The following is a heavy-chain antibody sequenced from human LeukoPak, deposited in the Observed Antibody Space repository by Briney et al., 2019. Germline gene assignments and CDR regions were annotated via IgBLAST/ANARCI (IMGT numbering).Heavy chain of an antibody. CDR2: IYYSGST. J-gene: IGHJ3*02. Sequence: SETLSLTCTVSGGSISSYYWSWIRQPPGKGLEWIGYIYYSGSTNYNPSLKSRVTISVDTSKNQFSLKLSSVAAADTAVYYCARDLLGAFDIWGQGTMVTVSS. V-gene: IGHV4-59*01. CDR3: ARDLLGAFDI. CDR1: GGSISSYY.